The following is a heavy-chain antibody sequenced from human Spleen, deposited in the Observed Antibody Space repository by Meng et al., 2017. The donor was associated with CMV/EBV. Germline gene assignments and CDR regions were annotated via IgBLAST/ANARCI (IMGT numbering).Heavy chain of an antibody. Sequence: SETLSLTCTVSGGSISSSSYYWGWIRQPPGKGLEWIGSIYYSGSTYYNPSLKSRVTISVDTSKNQFSLKLRSVTAPDTAVYYCARGNTSWGAVWGQGTTVTVSS. V-gene: IGHV4-39*07. CDR2: IYYSGST. CDR3: ARGNTSWGAV. CDR1: GGSISSSSYY. D-gene: IGHD2-2*01. J-gene: IGHJ6*02.